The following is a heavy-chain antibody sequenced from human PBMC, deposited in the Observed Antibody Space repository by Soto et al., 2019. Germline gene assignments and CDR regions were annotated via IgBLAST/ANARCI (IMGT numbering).Heavy chain of an antibody. CDR3: ARDGGRITVFGVVYYFDY. CDR1: GYTFSSHA. V-gene: IGHV1-3*01. Sequence: QVQLVQSGAEVKKPGASVKVSCKASGYTFSSHAMHWVRQAPGQRLEWMGWINAGNGNTKYSQNFQGRVAITRDTSASTAYMELRSLSSEDTAVYYCARDGGRITVFGVVYYFDYWGQGTLVTVSS. CDR2: INAGNGNT. D-gene: IGHD3-3*01. J-gene: IGHJ4*02.